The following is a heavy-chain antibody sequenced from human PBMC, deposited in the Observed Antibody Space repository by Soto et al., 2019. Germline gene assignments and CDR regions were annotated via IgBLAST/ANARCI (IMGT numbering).Heavy chain of an antibody. V-gene: IGHV4-34*01. CDR1: GGSFSGYY. J-gene: IGHJ4*02. CDR2: INHSGST. Sequence: QVQLQQWGAGLLKPSETLSLTCAVYGGSFSGYYWSWIRQPPGKGLEWIGEINHSGSTNYNPSLKSRVTISVDTSKSQFSLKLSSVTAADTAVYYCARSRGYSGYVFDYWGQGTLVTVSS. D-gene: IGHD5-12*01. CDR3: ARSRGYSGYVFDY.